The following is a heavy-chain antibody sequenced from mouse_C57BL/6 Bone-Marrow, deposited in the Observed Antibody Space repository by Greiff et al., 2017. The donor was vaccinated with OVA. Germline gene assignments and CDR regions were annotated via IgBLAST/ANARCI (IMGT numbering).Heavy chain of an antibody. CDR3: ARGGIYYYGKRYFDV. V-gene: IGHV1-69*01. J-gene: IGHJ1*03. Sequence: QVQLQQPGAELVMPGASVKLSCKASGYTFTSYWMHWVKQRPGQGLEWIGEIDPSDSYTNYNQKFKGKFTLTVDKSSSTAYLQLHILKSEDSSVYYCARGGIYYYGKRYFDVWGTGTTVTVSS. D-gene: IGHD1-1*01. CDR2: IDPSDSYT. CDR1: GYTFTSYW.